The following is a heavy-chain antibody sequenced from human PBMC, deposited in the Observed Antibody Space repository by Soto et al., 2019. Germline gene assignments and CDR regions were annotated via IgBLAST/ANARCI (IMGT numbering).Heavy chain of an antibody. CDR3: ARHPYCISTSCYGGEVYYYYGMDV. J-gene: IGHJ6*02. Sequence: PGESLKISCKGSGYSFTSYWIGWVRQMPGKGLEWMGIIYPGDSDTRYSPSFQGQVTISADKSISTAYLQWSSLKASDTAMYYCARHPYCISTSCYGGEVYYYYGMDVWGQGTTVTVSS. CDR2: IYPGDSDT. CDR1: GYSFTSYW. V-gene: IGHV5-51*01. D-gene: IGHD2-2*01.